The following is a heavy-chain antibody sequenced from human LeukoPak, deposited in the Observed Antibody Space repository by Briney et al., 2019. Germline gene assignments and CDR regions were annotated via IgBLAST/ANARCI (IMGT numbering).Heavy chain of an antibody. V-gene: IGHV1-2*06. CDR2: INPNTGGT. D-gene: IGHD2-8*01. J-gene: IGHJ4*02. CDR1: VYIFTDYY. Sequence: GASVKVSCKASVYIFTDYYIHWVRQAAGEGPEWMGRINPNTGGTDYVQKFQGRVTMTRDTTLSTAFMELSSLKSDDTAVYYCARVSYGNNATPFDFWGEGTLVTVSS. CDR3: ARVSYGNNATPFDF.